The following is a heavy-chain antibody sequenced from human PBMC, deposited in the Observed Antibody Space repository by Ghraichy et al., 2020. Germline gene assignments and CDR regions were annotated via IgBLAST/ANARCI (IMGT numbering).Heavy chain of an antibody. Sequence: GGSLRLSCAASGFTFSSFSNYAMSWVRQAPGNGLEWVSTIHGTGSGTYSTDSVKGRFTISRDSSKNTLYLQMNSLRAEDTAVYYCAKDRDYYDSSGYYFNAFDIWGHWTMVTVSS. V-gene: IGHV3-23*01. D-gene: IGHD3-22*01. CDR3: AKDRDYYDSSGYYFNAFDI. J-gene: IGHJ3*02. CDR1: GFTFSSFSNYA. CDR2: IHGTGSGT.